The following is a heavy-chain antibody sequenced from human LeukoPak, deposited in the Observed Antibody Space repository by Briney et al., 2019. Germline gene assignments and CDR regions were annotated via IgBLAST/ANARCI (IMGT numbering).Heavy chain of an antibody. CDR2: ISSSGSSI. Sequence: PGGSLRLSCAASGFTFSSYEMNWVRQAPGKGLEWVSYISSSGSSIYYADSVKGRFTISRDNAKNSLYLQMNSLSAEDTAVYYCARDPYSGNSDSDYFDYWGQGTLVTASS. D-gene: IGHD4-23*01. J-gene: IGHJ4*02. CDR3: ARDPYSGNSDSDYFDY. CDR1: GFTFSSYE. V-gene: IGHV3-48*03.